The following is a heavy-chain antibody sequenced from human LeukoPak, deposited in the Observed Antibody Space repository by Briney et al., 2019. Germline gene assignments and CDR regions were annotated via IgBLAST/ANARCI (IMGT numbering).Heavy chain of an antibody. CDR2: ISSSSSYI. D-gene: IGHD2-2*01. J-gene: IGHJ4*02. CDR3: AKGASDIVVVTSIYYFDY. V-gene: IGHV3-21*01. Sequence: GGSLTLSCAASGFTLSSYRMHCVPPAPGKGLEWVSYISSSSSYIQYPDPVKGRFTISRDNAKNSLYLQMNSLRAEDTAVYYCAKGASDIVVVTSIYYFDYWGQGTLVTVSS. CDR1: GFTLSSYR.